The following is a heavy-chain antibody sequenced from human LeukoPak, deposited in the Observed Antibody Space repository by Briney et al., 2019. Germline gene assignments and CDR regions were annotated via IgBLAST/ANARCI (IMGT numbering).Heavy chain of an antibody. D-gene: IGHD4-17*01. CDR3: ARDPTVTSYYYYGMDV. V-gene: IGHV3-66*02. J-gene: IGHJ6*02. CDR1: GFTVSSNY. CDR2: IYSGGST. Sequence: PGGSLRLSCAASGFTVSSNYMSWVRQAPGKGLEWVSVIYSGGSTYYADSVKGRFTISRDNSKNTLYLQMNSLRAEDTAVYYCARDPTVTSYYYYGMDVWGQGTTVTVSS.